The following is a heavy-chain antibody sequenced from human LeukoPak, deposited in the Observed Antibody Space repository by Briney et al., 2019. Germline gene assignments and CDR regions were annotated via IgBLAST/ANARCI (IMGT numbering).Heavy chain of an antibody. Sequence: GGSLRLSCAASGFTFSSYSMNWVRQAPGKGLEWVANIKQDGSEKYYVDSVKGRFTISRDNAKNSLYLQMNSLRAEDTAVYYCARGLYYYDSSGYYYYFDYWGQGTLVTVSS. D-gene: IGHD3-22*01. CDR2: IKQDGSEK. CDR1: GFTFSSYS. J-gene: IGHJ4*02. CDR3: ARGLYYYDSSGYYYYFDY. V-gene: IGHV3-7*01.